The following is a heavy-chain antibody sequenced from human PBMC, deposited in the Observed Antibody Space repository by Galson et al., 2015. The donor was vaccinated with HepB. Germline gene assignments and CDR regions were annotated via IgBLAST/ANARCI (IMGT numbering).Heavy chain of an antibody. V-gene: IGHV3-30*04. Sequence: SLRLSCAASGFTFSSYAMHWVRQAPGKGLEWVAVISYDGSNKYYADSVKGRFTISRDNSKNTLYLQMNSLRAEDTAVYYCWAAAGDFDYWGQGTLVTVSS. CDR1: GFTFSSYA. J-gene: IGHJ4*02. D-gene: IGHD6-13*01. CDR2: ISYDGSNK. CDR3: WAAAGDFDY.